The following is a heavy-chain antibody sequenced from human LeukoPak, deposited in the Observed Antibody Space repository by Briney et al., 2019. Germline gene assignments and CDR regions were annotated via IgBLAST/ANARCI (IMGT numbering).Heavy chain of an antibody. J-gene: IGHJ1*01. CDR1: GGSISSYY. CDR2: THYSGST. CDR3: ASSLSYYDIVTGFSH. Sequence: SETLSLTCTVSGGSISSYYWSWIRQPPGKGLEWIGYTHYSGSTKYSPSLKSRLTISVDTSKNQFSLKLSSVTAADTAVYYCASSLSYYDIVTGFSHWGQGTLVTVSS. V-gene: IGHV4-59*08. D-gene: IGHD3-9*01.